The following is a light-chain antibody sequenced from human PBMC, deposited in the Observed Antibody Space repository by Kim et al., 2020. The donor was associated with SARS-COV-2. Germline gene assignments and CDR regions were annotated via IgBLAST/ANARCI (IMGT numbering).Light chain of an antibody. CDR3: SSFTTRSTLV. CDR1: ISNIGSYNY. V-gene: IGLV2-14*03. CDR2: DVN. J-gene: IGLJ3*02. Sequence: QSALTQPASVSGSPGQSITISCTGTISNIGSYNYVSWHQQHPGKAPKLMIYDVNKRPSGISSRFSGSKSGSTASLTISGLQSADEADYYCSSFTTRSTLVFGGGTQLTVL.